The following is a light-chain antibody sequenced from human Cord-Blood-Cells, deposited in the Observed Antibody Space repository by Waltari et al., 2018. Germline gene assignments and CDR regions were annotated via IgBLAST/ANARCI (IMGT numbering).Light chain of an antibody. J-gene: IGLJ2*01. CDR2: DVS. CDR3: SSYTSSSVV. Sequence: QSALTQPASVSGSPGQSITISCTGTSSDVGGYNYVSWYQQHPGKAPKLMIYDVSKRPSGVSNRFSGSKSGNTASLTISGLQAEYEADYYCSSYTSSSVVFGGGTKLTVL. V-gene: IGLV2-14*01. CDR1: SSDVGGYNY.